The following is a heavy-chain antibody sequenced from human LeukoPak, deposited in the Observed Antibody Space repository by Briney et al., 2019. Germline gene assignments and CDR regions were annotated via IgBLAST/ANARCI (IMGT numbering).Heavy chain of an antibody. CDR1: GGSVSSGSYY. D-gene: IGHD5-18*01. Sequence: PETLSLTRTVSGGSVSSGSYYCSWIRQPPGKGLEWIGYIYYSGSTNYNPSLKSRVTISVETSKNQSSLKRSSVTAADTAVYYCARRKGDTAMVMFDYWGQGTLVTVSS. J-gene: IGHJ4*02. CDR2: IYYSGST. V-gene: IGHV4-61*01. CDR3: ARRKGDTAMVMFDY.